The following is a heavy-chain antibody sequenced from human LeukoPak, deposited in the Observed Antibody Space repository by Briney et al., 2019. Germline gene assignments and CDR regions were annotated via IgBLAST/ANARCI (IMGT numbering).Heavy chain of an antibody. CDR2: ISSSSSYI. V-gene: IGHV3-21*01. CDR3: ARDDYGDYYPKDY. CDR1: GFTFSSYS. J-gene: IGHJ4*02. D-gene: IGHD4-17*01. Sequence: GGSLRLSCAASGFTFSSYSMNWVRQAPGKGLEWVSSISSSSSYIYYADSVKGRFTISRDNAKNSLYLQMNSLRAEDTAVYYCARDDYGDYYPKDYWGQGTLVTVSS.